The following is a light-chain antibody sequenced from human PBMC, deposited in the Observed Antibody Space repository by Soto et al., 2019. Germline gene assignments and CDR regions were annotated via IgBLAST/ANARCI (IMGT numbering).Light chain of an antibody. CDR3: KQLKSFLLS. V-gene: IGKV1-9*01. J-gene: IGKJ4*01. CDR2: AAS. Sequence: DIQLTQSPSSLSASVGDKVTITCRASQGISSYLAWYQQKPGKAPKLLIYAASTLQSGVPSRFSGSGSGTEFTLTIFSLQPEDFATYCSKQLKSFLLSFGGGSNVAIK. CDR1: QGISSY.